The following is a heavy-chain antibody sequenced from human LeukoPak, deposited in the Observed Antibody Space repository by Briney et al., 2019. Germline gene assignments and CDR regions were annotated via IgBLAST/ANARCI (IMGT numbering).Heavy chain of an antibody. Sequence: GGSLRLSCAASGFTFSSYSMNWVRQAPGKGLEWVSSISSSSSYIYYADPVKGRFTISRDNAKNSLYLQMNSLRAEDTAVYYCARMYSYGYRRPDTSDYWGQGTLVTVSS. CDR3: ARMYSYGYRRPDTSDY. J-gene: IGHJ4*02. D-gene: IGHD5-18*01. CDR1: GFTFSSYS. CDR2: ISSSSSYI. V-gene: IGHV3-21*01.